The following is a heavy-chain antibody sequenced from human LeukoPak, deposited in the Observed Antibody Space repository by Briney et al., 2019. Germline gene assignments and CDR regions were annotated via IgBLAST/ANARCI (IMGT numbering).Heavy chain of an antibody. V-gene: IGHV3-23*01. CDR2: ISGSGGST. J-gene: IGHJ4*02. CDR3: AKGGDSSGYYEADY. Sequence: PGGSLRLSCAASGFTFSSYAMSWVRQAPGKGLEWVSAISGSGGSTYYADSVKGRFTISRDNSKNTLYLQMNSLRAEDTAVYYCAKGGDSSGYYEADYWGQGTLVTVSS. CDR1: GFTFSSYA. D-gene: IGHD3-22*01.